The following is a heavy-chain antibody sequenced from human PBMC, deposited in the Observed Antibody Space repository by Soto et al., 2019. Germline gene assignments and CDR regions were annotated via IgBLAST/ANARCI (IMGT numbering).Heavy chain of an antibody. CDR1: GFTFSSYA. CDR2: ISGSGGST. V-gene: IGHV3-23*01. J-gene: IGHJ5*02. D-gene: IGHD2-2*01. Sequence: GGSLRLSCAASGFTFSSYAMSWVRQAPGKGLEWVSVISGSGGSTHYADSVKGRFTISRDNAKNSLYLQMNSLRDEDTAVYYCARHERFCISSSCAQYWFDPWGQGTLVTVSS. CDR3: ARHERFCISSSCAQYWFDP.